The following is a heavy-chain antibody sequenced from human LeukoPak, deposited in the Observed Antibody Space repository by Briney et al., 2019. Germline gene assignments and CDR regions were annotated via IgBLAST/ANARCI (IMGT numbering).Heavy chain of an antibody. Sequence: ASVKVSCTASGYTFTSYDINWVRQATGQGLEWMGWMNPNSGNTGYAQTFQGRVTMTRNTSISTAYMELSSLRSEDTAVYYCARSPSVTSSFDYWGQGTLVTVSS. V-gene: IGHV1-8*01. CDR1: GYTFTSYD. J-gene: IGHJ4*02. CDR2: MNPNSGNT. CDR3: ARSPSVTSSFDY. D-gene: IGHD4-17*01.